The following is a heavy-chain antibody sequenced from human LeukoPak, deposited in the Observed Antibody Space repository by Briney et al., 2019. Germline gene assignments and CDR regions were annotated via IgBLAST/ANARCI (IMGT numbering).Heavy chain of an antibody. CDR1: GYTFTSYW. D-gene: IGHD3-22*01. J-gene: IGHJ3*02. Sequence: GESLKISCKASGYTFTSYWIGWVRQMPGKGLEWMGLIYPGDSHTIYSPSFQGQVTISADKSISTAYLQWSSLKASDTAMYYCARSSDSSGPDAFDIWGQGTMVTVSS. CDR3: ARSSDSSGPDAFDI. CDR2: IYPGDSHT. V-gene: IGHV5-51*01.